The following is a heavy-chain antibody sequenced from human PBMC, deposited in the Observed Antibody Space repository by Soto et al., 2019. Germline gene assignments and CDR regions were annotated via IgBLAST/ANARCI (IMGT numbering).Heavy chain of an antibody. J-gene: IGHJ4*02. CDR2: IKSETDGGTA. CDR1: GFILSPPW. V-gene: IGHV3-15*01. Sequence: EVQLVQSGGGLVKPGGSLRLSCAASGFILSPPWMTWVRQAPGKGLEWVGRIKSETDGGTADYAAPVKGRITISRDDSKNTVYLQMNSLKTEDTAVYYCTTGIYYDLLTGYHDVAYWGQGTLVTVSS. D-gene: IGHD3-9*01. CDR3: TTGIYYDLLTGYHDVAY.